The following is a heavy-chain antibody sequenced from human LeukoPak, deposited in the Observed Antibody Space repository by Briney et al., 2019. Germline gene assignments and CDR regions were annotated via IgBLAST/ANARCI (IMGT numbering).Heavy chain of an antibody. CDR3: AAAVGFGGDYGMDV. J-gene: IGHJ6*04. CDR1: GFTFSSYW. CDR2: IKQDGSEK. V-gene: IGHV3-7*03. Sequence: GGSRRLSCAASGFTFSSYWMSWVRQAPGKGLEWVANIKQDGSEKYYVDSVKGRFTISRDNAKNSLYLQMNSLRAEDTAVYYCAAAVGFGGDYGMDVWGKGTTVTVSS. D-gene: IGHD3-10*01.